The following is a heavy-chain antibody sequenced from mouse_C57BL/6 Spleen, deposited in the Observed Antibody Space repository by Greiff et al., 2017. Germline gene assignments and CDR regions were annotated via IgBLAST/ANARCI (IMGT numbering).Heavy chain of an antibody. D-gene: IGHD2-5*01. Sequence: EVNLVESGEGLVKPGGSLKLSCAASGFTFSSYAMSWVRQTPEKRLEWVAYISSGGDYIYYADTVKGRFTISRDNARNTLYLQMSSLKSEDTAMYYCTRDRKSNSVEDAMDYWGQGTSVTVSS. CDR1: GFTFSSYA. J-gene: IGHJ4*01. CDR2: ISSGGDYI. CDR3: TRDRKSNSVEDAMDY. V-gene: IGHV5-9-1*02.